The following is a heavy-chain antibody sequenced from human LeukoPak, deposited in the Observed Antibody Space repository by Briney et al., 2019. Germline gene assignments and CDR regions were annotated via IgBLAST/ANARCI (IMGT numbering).Heavy chain of an antibody. CDR3: AREIFGSGSCPDY. D-gene: IGHD3-10*01. CDR1: GFAFNTYA. V-gene: IGHV3-33*01. Sequence: GGSLRLSCAASGFAFNTYAMHWVRQAPGKGLEWVTLIWHDGSHKFYIDSVRGRFTISRDNSRNTVYLQMNGLRAEDTAVYYCAREIFGSGSCPDYWGQGTLVTVSS. CDR2: IWHDGSHK. J-gene: IGHJ4*02.